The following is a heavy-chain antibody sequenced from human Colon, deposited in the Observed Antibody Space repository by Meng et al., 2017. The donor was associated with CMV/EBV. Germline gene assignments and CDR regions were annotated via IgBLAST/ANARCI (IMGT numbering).Heavy chain of an antibody. Sequence: SCQVSGYSFTNYWIGWVRQMPGRGLEWMGIIFPADSDTNYSPSFEGQVSISVDKSVNTVYLEWTSLEASDSAMYYCARHGRTDSWYVYWGQGTLVTVSS. CDR2: IFPADSDT. CDR1: GYSFTNYW. J-gene: IGHJ4*02. CDR3: ARHGRTDSWYVY. V-gene: IGHV5-51*01. D-gene: IGHD6-13*01.